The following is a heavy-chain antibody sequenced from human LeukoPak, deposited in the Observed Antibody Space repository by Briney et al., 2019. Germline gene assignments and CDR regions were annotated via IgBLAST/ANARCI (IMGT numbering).Heavy chain of an antibody. CDR1: GGSITSYY. D-gene: IGHD1-1*01. Sequence: SETLSLTCTVSGGSITSYYWNWIRQPAGERLEWIGRISTSGNTNYNPSLTSRVTMSVDTSKNQLSLRLSSVTAADTAVYYCARDQNWLMDYWGQGTLVTVSS. J-gene: IGHJ4*02. V-gene: IGHV4-4*07. CDR2: ISTSGNT. CDR3: ARDQNWLMDY.